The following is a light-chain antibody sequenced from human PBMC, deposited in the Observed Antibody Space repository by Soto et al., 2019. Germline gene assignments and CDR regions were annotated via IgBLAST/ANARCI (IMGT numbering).Light chain of an antibody. CDR2: ANS. CDR3: QTYESSLSASL. CDR1: SSNIGAGYD. V-gene: IGLV1-40*01. Sequence: QSVLTQPPSVSGAPGQRVTISCTGSSSNIGAGYDVHWYQQLPGAAPKLLIHANSHRPSGVPDRFSGSRSGTSASLAITGLQGQDEADYLCQTYESSLSASLFGGGTKLTVL. J-gene: IGLJ3*02.